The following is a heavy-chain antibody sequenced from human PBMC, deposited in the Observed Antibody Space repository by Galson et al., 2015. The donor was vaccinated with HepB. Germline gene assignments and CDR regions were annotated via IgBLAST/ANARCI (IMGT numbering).Heavy chain of an antibody. J-gene: IGHJ4*02. D-gene: IGHD5-18*01. CDR1: GYTFTGYY. CDR3: ARGRQPDAAMVPIAY. Sequence: SVKVSCKASGYTFTGYYIHWVRQAPGQGLEWMGWINPNGGGTDYTQKFQGRVTMTRDTSITTAYMDLSRLRSDDTAVYYCARGRQPDAAMVPIAYWGQGTLVTVSS. CDR2: INPNGGGT. V-gene: IGHV1-2*02.